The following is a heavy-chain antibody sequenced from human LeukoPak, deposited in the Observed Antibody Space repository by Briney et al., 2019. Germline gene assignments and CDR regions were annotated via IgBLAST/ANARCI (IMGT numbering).Heavy chain of an antibody. CDR1: GFTFSSYG. J-gene: IGHJ6*02. CDR2: IWYDGSNK. CDR3: AREEAYSGSYYYYYGMGV. Sequence: GGSLRLSCAASGFTFSSYGMHWVRQAPGKGLEWVAVIWYDGSNKYYADSVKGRFTISRDNSKNTLYLQMNSLRAEDTAVYYCAREEAYSGSYYYYYGMGVWGQGTTVTVSS. V-gene: IGHV3-33*01. D-gene: IGHD1-26*01.